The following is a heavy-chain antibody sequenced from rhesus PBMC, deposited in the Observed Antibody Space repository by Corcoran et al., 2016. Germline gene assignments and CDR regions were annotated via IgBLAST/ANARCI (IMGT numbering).Heavy chain of an antibody. Sequence: QVQLQESGPGLVKPSETLSLTCAVSGGSFSGYYWGWIRQPPGKGLEWIGDISGSRGRTDYNPSLKSRVTISTDPSQNQFSLKLSSVTAADTAVYYCARGRGYSYALPFDYWGQGVLVTVSS. J-gene: IGHJ4*01. V-gene: IGHV4-165*01. CDR2: ISGSRGRT. D-gene: IGHD5-36*01. CDR3: ARGRGYSYALPFDY. CDR1: GGSFSGYY.